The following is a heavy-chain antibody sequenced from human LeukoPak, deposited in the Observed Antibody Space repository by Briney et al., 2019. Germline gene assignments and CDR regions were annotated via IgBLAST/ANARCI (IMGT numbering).Heavy chain of an antibody. CDR1: GFTFTSYA. Sequence: GASLRLSCAASGFTFTSYAMSWVRQAPGNGLGWVSAISGSGGSTYYADSVKGRFTISRDNSTTTLYPQMNSLRAEDTAVYYCAKDHFADYGDYVGFFGYWGQGTLVTVSS. CDR3: AKDHFADYGDYVGFFGY. CDR2: ISGSGGST. D-gene: IGHD4-17*01. V-gene: IGHV3-23*01. J-gene: IGHJ4*02.